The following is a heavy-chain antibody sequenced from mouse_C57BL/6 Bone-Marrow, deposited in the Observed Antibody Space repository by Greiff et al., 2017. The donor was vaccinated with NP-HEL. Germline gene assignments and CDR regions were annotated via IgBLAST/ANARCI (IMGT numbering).Heavy chain of an antibody. D-gene: IGHD2-4*01. CDR3: ASPYYDYDDWFAY. CDR1: GYTFTSYT. J-gene: IGHJ3*01. CDR2: INPSSGYA. Sequence: QVQLQQSGAELARPGASVKMSCKASGYTFTSYTMHWVKQRPGQGLEWIGYINPSSGYAKYNQKFKDKATLTADKSSSTAYMQLSSLTSEDSAVYYCASPYYDYDDWFAYWGQGTLVTVSA. V-gene: IGHV1-4*01.